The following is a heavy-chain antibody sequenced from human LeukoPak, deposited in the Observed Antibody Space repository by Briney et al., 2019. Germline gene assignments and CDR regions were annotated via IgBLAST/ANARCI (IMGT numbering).Heavy chain of an antibody. D-gene: IGHD2-2*03. V-gene: IGHV3-21*01. Sequence: GGSLRLSCAASGFTFSNAWMSWVRQAPGKGLEWVSSISSSSSYIYYADSVKGRFTIPRDNAKNSLYLQMNSLRAEDTAVYYCARELDIVVVPTGPFDYWGQGTLVTVSS. J-gene: IGHJ4*02. CDR2: ISSSSSYI. CDR1: GFTFSNAW. CDR3: ARELDIVVVPTGPFDY.